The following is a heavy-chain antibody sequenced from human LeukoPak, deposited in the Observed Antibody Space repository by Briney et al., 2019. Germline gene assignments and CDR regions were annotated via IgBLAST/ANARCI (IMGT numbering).Heavy chain of an antibody. Sequence: SETLSLTCTVSGGSISSHYWSWIRQPPGKGLEWIGYIYYSGSTNYNPSLKSRVTISVDTSKNQFSLKLSSVTAADTAVYYCARHSSSFSYFDYWGQGTLVTVSS. CDR2: IYYSGST. D-gene: IGHD6-6*01. CDR1: GGSISSHY. V-gene: IGHV4-59*11. CDR3: ARHSSSFSYFDY. J-gene: IGHJ4*02.